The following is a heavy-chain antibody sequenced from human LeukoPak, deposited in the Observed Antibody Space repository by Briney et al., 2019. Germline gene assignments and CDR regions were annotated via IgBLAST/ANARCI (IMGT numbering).Heavy chain of an antibody. CDR3: ARGQYSGSCFDN. J-gene: IGHJ4*02. CDR2: IYYSGST. V-gene: IGHV4-59*01. CDR1: GGSISSYL. D-gene: IGHD1-26*01. Sequence: SETLSLTCIVSGGSISSYLWSWIRQPPGKGLEWIGYIYYSGSTNYNPSLKSRVTILVDTSKNQFSLKVSSVTAADTAVYYCARGQYSGSCFDNWGQGSLVTVSS.